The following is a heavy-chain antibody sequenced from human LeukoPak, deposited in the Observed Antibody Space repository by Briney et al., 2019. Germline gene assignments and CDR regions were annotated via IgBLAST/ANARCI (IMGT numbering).Heavy chain of an antibody. CDR1: GGSISGYY. CDR3: ARLSNPPDGWFDP. J-gene: IGHJ5*02. Sequence: PSETLSLTCSVSGGSISGYYWTWIRQPAGKGLEWIGRVYTSGSTHYNPSLKTRLTISVDTSKNQFSLKLSSVTAADTAVYYCARLSNPPDGWFDPWGQGTLVTVSS. CDR2: VYTSGST. V-gene: IGHV4-4*07. D-gene: IGHD2/OR15-2a*01.